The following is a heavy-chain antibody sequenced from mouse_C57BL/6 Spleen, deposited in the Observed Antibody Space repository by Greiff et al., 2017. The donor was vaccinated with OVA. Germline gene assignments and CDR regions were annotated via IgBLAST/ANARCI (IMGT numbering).Heavy chain of an antibody. J-gene: IGHJ4*01. CDR1: GYTFTSYW. CDR3: ARARAYDYGARDY. Sequence: QVQLQQSGAELVKPGASVKLSCKASGYTFTSYWMHWVKQRPGQGLEWIGILHPNSGSTNYNEKFKSKATLTVDTSSSTAYMQLSSLTSEDSAVDYCARARAYDYGARDYWGQGTSVTVSS. D-gene: IGHD2-4*01. CDR2: LHPNSGST. V-gene: IGHV1-64*01.